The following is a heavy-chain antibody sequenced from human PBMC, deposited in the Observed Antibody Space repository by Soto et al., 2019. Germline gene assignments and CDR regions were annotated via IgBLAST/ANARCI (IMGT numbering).Heavy chain of an antibody. CDR3: ARRNDILTGYSNGWFDP. CDR1: GGSFSGYY. CDR2: INHNGGT. Sequence: QVQLQQWGAGLLKPSETLSLTCAVHGGSFSGYYWNWIRQPPGKGLEWIGEINHNGGTNYNPSLRSRVTISVDTSKNQFYLTISSVTAADTAVFYCARRNDILTGYSNGWFDPWGQGTLVTVSS. V-gene: IGHV4-34*01. J-gene: IGHJ5*02. D-gene: IGHD3-9*01.